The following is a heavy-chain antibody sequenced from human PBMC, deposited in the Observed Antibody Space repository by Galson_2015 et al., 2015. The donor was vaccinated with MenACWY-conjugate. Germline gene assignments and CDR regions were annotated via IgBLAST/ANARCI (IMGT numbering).Heavy chain of an antibody. Sequence: SLRLSCAASGFTFSSYSMNWVRQAPGKGLEWVSYINSSRSTIYYADSVKGRFTISRDNAKKSLYLQMNSLRAEETLMYYWARDSTGNWHDFVSSSYGMDVWGQGTTVTVSS. CDR1: GFTFSSYS. CDR2: INSSRSTI. CDR3: ARDSTGNWHDFVSSSYGMDV. V-gene: IGHV3-48*04. J-gene: IGHJ6*02. D-gene: IGHD1-1*01.